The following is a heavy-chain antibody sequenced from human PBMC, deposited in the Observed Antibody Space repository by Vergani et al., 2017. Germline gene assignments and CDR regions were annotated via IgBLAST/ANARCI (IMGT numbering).Heavy chain of an antibody. D-gene: IGHD3-10*01. CDR2: MYHSGCT. V-gene: IGHV4-59*01. CDR3: GRVADFYGLGSRLLDL. CDR1: GGSMSGDY. Sequence: QVRLQESGPGLVKPSETLSLTCSVSGGSMSGDYWSWIRQPPGKELGWIGCMYHSGCTNYNPSLETRVTISGDTSKNQFSLKLNSVTAADTAVYYCGRVADFYGLGSRLLDLWGQGILVTVSS. J-gene: IGHJ5*02.